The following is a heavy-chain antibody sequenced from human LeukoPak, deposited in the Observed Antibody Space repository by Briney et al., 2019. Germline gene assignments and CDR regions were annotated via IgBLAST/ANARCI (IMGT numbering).Heavy chain of an antibody. V-gene: IGHV4-59*01. D-gene: IGHD5-24*01. CDR3: ARVGHQGWLQKYYFDY. J-gene: IGHJ4*02. Sequence: SETLSLTCTVSGGSISSYYWSWIRQPPGKGLEWIGYIYYSGSTNYNPSLKSRVTISVDTSKNQFSLKLSSVTAADTAVYYCARVGHQGWLQKYYFDYWGQGTLVTVSS. CDR2: IYYSGST. CDR1: GGSISSYY.